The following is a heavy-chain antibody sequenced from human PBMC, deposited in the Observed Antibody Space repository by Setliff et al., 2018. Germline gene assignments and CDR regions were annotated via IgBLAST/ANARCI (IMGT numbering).Heavy chain of an antibody. CDR2: IHYSGST. CDR3: ARFLDPRDGYQNSPGFDF. Sequence: LSLTCTVSGGSISTFYWSWIRQPPEKGLEWIAYIHYSGSTNQNPSLKSRVTISLDTPKNQFSLKLSYMTAADTAVYYCARFLDPRDGYQNSPGFDFWGQGALVTVSS. V-gene: IGHV4-59*01. CDR1: GGSISTFY. D-gene: IGHD2-21*01. J-gene: IGHJ4*02.